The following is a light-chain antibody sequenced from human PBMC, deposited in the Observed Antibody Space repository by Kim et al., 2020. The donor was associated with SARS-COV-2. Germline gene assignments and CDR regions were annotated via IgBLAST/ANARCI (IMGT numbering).Light chain of an antibody. J-gene: IGKJ4*01. CDR3: QQYGTSPLLT. V-gene: IGKV3-20*01. CDR1: QSVRYNY. CDR2: GAS. Sequence: PGERATRSCRASQSVRYNYLAWYQQRPGQAPRLLLYGASTRATDIPDRFTGTGSGTDFILTITRLEPEDFAVYYCQQYGTSPLLTFGGGTKVDIK.